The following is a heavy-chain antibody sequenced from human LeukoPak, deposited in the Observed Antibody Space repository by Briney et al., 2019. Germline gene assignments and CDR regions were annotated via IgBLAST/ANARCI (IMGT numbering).Heavy chain of an antibody. Sequence: ASVTVSCKASGGTFSTYAISWVRQAPGQGLEWMGGIIPIFGTPNYAQRFQGRVTINADESTSTAYMELSSLRSEDTAVYYCARGYRGYDPNAKLRLDYHYHGMDVWGQGTTVTVSS. CDR1: GGTFSTYA. CDR3: ARGYRGYDPNAKLRLDYHYHGMDV. V-gene: IGHV1-69*01. J-gene: IGHJ6*02. CDR2: IIPIFGTP. D-gene: IGHD5-12*01.